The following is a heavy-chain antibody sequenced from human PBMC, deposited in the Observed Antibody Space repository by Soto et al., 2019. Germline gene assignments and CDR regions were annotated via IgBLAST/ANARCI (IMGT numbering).Heavy chain of an antibody. V-gene: IGHV3-23*01. J-gene: IGHJ4*02. CDR1: GFAFTTYA. CDR3: AKAIVVVISPGLYFDY. D-gene: IGHD3-22*01. CDR2: ISGSGGST. Sequence: GGSLRLSCAASGFAFTTYAMSWVRQAPGKGLEWVSGISGSGGSTYYADSVKGRFTISRDNYKNTLYLQMNSLRAEDTAVYYCAKAIVVVISPGLYFDYWGQGTLVTVSS.